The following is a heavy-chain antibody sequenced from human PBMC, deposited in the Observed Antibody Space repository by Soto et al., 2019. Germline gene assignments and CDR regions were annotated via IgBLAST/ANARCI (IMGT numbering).Heavy chain of an antibody. J-gene: IGHJ6*02. Sequence: QVQLVQSGAEVKKPGSSVKVSCKASGGTFSSYAISWVRQAPGQGLEWMGGIIPIFGTANYAQKFQGRVTITADESTSTAYMGLSSLRSEDTAVYYCARSSSNYGGYYYYYGMDVWGQGTTVTVSS. CDR3: ARSSSNYGGYYYYYGMDV. CDR2: IIPIFGTA. V-gene: IGHV1-69*01. CDR1: GGTFSSYA. D-gene: IGHD4-4*01.